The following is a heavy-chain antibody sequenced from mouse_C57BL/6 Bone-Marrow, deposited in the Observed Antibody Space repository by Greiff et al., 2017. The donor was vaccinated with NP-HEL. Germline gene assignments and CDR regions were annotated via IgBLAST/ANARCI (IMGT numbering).Heavy chain of an antibody. J-gene: IGHJ1*03. CDR3: ARYYYGSRGWYFDV. Sequence: QVQLQQPGADLVKPGASVKLSCKASGYTFTSYWMHWVKQRPGRGLEWIGRIDPNSGGTKFNEKFKTKATLTVDKPSSTAYIQLSSLTSEDSAVDYCARYYYGSRGWYFDVGGTGTTVTVSS. CDR2: IDPNSGGT. CDR1: GYTFTSYW. V-gene: IGHV1-72*01. D-gene: IGHD1-1*01.